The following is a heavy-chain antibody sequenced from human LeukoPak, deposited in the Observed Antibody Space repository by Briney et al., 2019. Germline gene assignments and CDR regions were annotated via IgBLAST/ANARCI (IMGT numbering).Heavy chain of an antibody. V-gene: IGHV3-7*04. CDR1: GFSFSGYW. CDR2: IKQDGSKK. Sequence: GGSLRLSCAASGFSFSGYWMTWVRQAPGKGLEWVANIKQDGSKKSYVDSVKGRFTISRDNAKNSLYLQMNSLRAEDTAIYYCTRVGYIDEGIDYWGQGTLVTVSS. J-gene: IGHJ4*02. D-gene: IGHD5-24*01. CDR3: TRVGYIDEGIDY.